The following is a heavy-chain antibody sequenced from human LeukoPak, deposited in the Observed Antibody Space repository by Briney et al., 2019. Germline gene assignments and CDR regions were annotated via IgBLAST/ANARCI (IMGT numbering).Heavy chain of an antibody. J-gene: IGHJ4*02. V-gene: IGHV1-2*04. CDR1: GYTFTSYG. CDR3: ARPFQWLVTGNDY. D-gene: IGHD6-19*01. Sequence: ASVKVSCKASGYTFTSYGISWVRQAPGQGLEWMGWINPNSGGTNYAQKFQGWVTMTRDTSISTAYMELSRLRSDDTAVYYCARPFQWLVTGNDYWGQGTLVTVSS. CDR2: INPNSGGT.